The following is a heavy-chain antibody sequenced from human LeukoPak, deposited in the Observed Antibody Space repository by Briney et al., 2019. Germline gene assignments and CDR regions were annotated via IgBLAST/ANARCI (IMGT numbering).Heavy chain of an antibody. Sequence: PGGSLRLSCAASEFTSNNYAMSWVRQAPGKGLEWVSAITGSGGDTYHADSVKGRFTISRDNSKNTLYLQMNSLRAEDMAVYYCAKGSRDSRPYYFDFWGQGTLVTVSS. V-gene: IGHV3-23*01. CDR1: EFTSNNYA. CDR2: ITGSGGDT. CDR3: AKGSRDSRPYYFDF. D-gene: IGHD3-10*01. J-gene: IGHJ4*02.